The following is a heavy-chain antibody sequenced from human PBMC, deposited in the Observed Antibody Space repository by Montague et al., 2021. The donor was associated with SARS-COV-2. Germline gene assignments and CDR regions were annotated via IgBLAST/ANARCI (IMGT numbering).Heavy chain of an antibody. CDR1: GDSISSYY. CDR2: AYYVPSTNSANT. D-gene: IGHD3-16*01. CDR3: ARTWRFGQSYGLGI. J-gene: IGHJ3*02. V-gene: IGHV4-59*01. Sequence: SETLSLTCSVSGDSISSYYYNWIRQTPGKGLEWIGYAYYVPSTNSANTNSNPSLKRRVTISLDTSENQFSLKLSSVTAADTAVYYCARTWRFGQSYGLGIWGRGTMVTVSS.